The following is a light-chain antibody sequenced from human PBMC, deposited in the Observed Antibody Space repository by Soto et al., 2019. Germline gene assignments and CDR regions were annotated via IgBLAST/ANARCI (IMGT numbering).Light chain of an antibody. Sequence: QSALTQPASVSGSPGQSITISCTGTSSDVGGYNYVSWYQQHPGEVPKVLIYEVSYRPSGVSHRFSGSESGNTASLTISGLQTEDEADYYCSSFSSVTREVFGGGTKLTVL. V-gene: IGLV2-14*01. CDR2: EVS. CDR3: SSFSSVTREV. J-gene: IGLJ2*01. CDR1: SSDVGGYNY.